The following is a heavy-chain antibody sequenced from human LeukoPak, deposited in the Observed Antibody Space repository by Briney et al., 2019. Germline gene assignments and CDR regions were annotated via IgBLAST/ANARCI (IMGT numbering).Heavy chain of an antibody. Sequence: PGRSLRLSCAASGFTFSSYDMHWVRQAPGRGLEWVAVISYDASNIYYADSVKGRFTISRDNSKNTLFLQMNSLRAEDTAVYYCTTGGVVVVVAATLADYWGQGTLVTVSS. CDR1: GFTFSSYD. CDR3: TTGGVVVVVAATLADY. J-gene: IGHJ4*02. V-gene: IGHV3-30*03. CDR2: ISYDASNI. D-gene: IGHD2-15*01.